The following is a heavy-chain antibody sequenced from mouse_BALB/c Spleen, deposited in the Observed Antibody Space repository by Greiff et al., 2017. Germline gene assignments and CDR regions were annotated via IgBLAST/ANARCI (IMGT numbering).Heavy chain of an antibody. CDR2: IDPENGDT. V-gene: IGHV14-4*02. CDR3: ARLYGNPDY. D-gene: IGHD2-1*01. Sequence: VQLQQSGAELVRSGASVKLSCTASGFNIKDYYMHWVKQRPEQGLEWIGWIDPENGDTEYAPKFQGKATMTADTSSNTAYLQLSSLTSEDTAVYYCARLYGNPDYWGQGTTLTVSS. CDR1: GFNIKDYY. J-gene: IGHJ2*01.